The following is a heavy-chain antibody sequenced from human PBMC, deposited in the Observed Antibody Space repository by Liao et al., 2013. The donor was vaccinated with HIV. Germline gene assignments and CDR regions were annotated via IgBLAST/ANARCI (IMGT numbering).Heavy chain of an antibody. Sequence: QLQLQESGPGLVKSSETLSLTCSVSGGSISRSSFYWGWVRQPPGKGLEWIGYIYYSGSTYYNPSLKSRGTISLGTSKSQFSLRLTSVTAADTAVYYCARLRMRSSWYVRDFDYWGQGTLVTVSS. V-gene: IGHV4-30-4*08. D-gene: IGHD6-13*01. CDR1: GGSISRSSFY. J-gene: IGHJ4*02. CDR2: IYYSGST. CDR3: ARLRMRSSWYVRDFDY.